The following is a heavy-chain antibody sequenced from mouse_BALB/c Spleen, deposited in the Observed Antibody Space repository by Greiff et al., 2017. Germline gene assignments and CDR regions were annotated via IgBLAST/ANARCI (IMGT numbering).Heavy chain of an antibody. J-gene: IGHJ4*01. CDR2: IDPANGNT. CDR1: GFNIKDTY. Sequence: EVMLVESGAELVKPGASVKLSCTASGFNIKDTYMHWVKQRPEQGLEWIGRIDPANGNTKYDPKFQGKATITADTSSNTAYLQLSSLTSEDTAVYYCARSYGIYAMDYWGQGTSVTVSS. V-gene: IGHV14-3*02. CDR3: ARSYGIYAMDY. D-gene: IGHD2-1*01.